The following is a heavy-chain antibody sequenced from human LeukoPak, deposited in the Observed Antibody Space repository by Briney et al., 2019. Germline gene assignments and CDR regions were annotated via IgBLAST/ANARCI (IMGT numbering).Heavy chain of an antibody. Sequence: SETLSLTCAVSGGSISSAYWWSWVRQPPGKGLEWIGEIYHSGSTNYNPSLKSRVTLSVDESKNQFSLKLSSVTAADTAVYYCARAQVGAGPAKYYFDYWGQGTLVTVSS. CDR3: ARAQVGAGPAKYYFDY. CDR1: GGSISSAYW. D-gene: IGHD1-26*01. J-gene: IGHJ4*02. CDR2: IYHSGST. V-gene: IGHV4-4*02.